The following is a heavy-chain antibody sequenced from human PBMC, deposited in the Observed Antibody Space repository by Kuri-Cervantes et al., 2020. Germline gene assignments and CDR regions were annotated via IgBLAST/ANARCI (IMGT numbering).Heavy chain of an antibody. D-gene: IGHD5-18*01. CDR3: TRKRGYSSGYDF. CDR1: GFTFSNYA. V-gene: IGHV3-66*02. CDR2: FSGGDKT. J-gene: IGHJ4*02. Sequence: GESLKISCAASGFTFSNYAMSWVRQAPGRGLEWVSGFSGGDKTYYGDSVKGRFTISKDNSKNTMYLQMDSLRIEDTAVYYCTRKRGYSSGYDFWGQGTLVTVSS.